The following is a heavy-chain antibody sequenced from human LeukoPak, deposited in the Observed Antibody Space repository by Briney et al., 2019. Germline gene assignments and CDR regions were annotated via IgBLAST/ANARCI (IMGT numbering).Heavy chain of an antibody. Sequence: PGGSLRLSCAASGFTFSSYSMNWVRQAPGKGLERVSYISSSSSTIYYADSVKGRFTISRDNAKNSLYLQMNSLRAEDTAVYYCARGSGSYSFNLLGFDPWGQGTLVTVSS. CDR2: ISSSSSTI. V-gene: IGHV3-48*01. CDR1: GFTFSSYS. J-gene: IGHJ5*02. D-gene: IGHD1-26*01. CDR3: ARGSGSYSFNLLGFDP.